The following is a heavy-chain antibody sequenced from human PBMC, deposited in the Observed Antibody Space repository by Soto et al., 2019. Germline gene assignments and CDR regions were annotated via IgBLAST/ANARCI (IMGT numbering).Heavy chain of an antibody. Sequence: SETLSLTCAVSGGSISSGGYSWSWIRQPPGKGLEWIGYIYHSGSIYYNPSLKSRVTISVDRSKNQFSLKLSSVTAADTAVYYCARVPAYWGQGTLVTVS. CDR2: IYHSGSI. CDR1: GGSISSGGYS. J-gene: IGHJ4*02. V-gene: IGHV4-30-2*01. CDR3: ARVPAY.